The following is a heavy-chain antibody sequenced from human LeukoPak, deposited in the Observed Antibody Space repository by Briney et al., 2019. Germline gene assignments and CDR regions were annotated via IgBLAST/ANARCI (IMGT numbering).Heavy chain of an antibody. V-gene: IGHV7-4-1*02. D-gene: IGHD5-18*01. CDR2: INTNTGNP. CDR3: ARVFKGGYSDY. Sequence: ASVTVSCTASGYTFTSYAMNWVRQAPGQGLEWMGWINTNTGNPTYAQGFTGRFVFSLDTSVSTAYLQISSLKAEDIAVYYCARVFKGGYSDYWGQGTLVTVSS. CDR1: GYTFTSYA. J-gene: IGHJ4*02.